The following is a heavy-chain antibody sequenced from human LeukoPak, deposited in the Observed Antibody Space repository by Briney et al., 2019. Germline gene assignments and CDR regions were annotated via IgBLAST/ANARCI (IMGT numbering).Heavy chain of an antibody. CDR3: ATRSCSGHNCGYFAY. J-gene: IGHJ4*01. Sequence: GGSLRLSCAASGFTFSSHGMHWVRQAPGKGLEWVAVISDDGSTEYYADSVKGRFTVSRDNSKNTVYLQMDSLRADDTALYFCATRSCSGHNCGYFAYWGHGTLVTVSS. D-gene: IGHD2-15*01. V-gene: IGHV3-30*03. CDR2: ISDDGSTE. CDR1: GFTFSSHG.